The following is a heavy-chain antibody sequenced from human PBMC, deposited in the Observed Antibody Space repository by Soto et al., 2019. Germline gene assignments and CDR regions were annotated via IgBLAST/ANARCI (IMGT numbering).Heavy chain of an antibody. J-gene: IGHJ5*02. CDR1: GFTFSSYG. D-gene: IGHD6-19*01. V-gene: IGHV3-30*18. Sequence: QVQLVESGGGVVQPGRSLRLSCAASGFTFSSYGMHWVRQAPGKGLEWVAVISYDGSNKYYADSVKGQFTISRDNSKNTLYLQMNSLRAEDTAVYYCANEGDNTGQWLSGWFDPWGQGTLVTVSS. CDR3: ANEGDNTGQWLSGWFDP. CDR2: ISYDGSNK.